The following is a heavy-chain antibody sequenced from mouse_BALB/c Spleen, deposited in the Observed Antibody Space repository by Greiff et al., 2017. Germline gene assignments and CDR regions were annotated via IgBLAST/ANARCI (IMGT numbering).Heavy chain of an antibody. D-gene: IGHD2-4*01. V-gene: IGHV5-6-5*01. CDR2: ISSGGST. Sequence: EVMLVESGGGLVKPGGSLKLSCAASGFTFSSYAMSWVRQTPEKRLEWVASISSGGSTYYPDSVKGRFTISRDNARNILYLQMSSLRSEDTAMYYCARGLDYGYYFDYWGQGTTLTVSS. J-gene: IGHJ2*01. CDR1: GFTFSSYA. CDR3: ARGLDYGYYFDY.